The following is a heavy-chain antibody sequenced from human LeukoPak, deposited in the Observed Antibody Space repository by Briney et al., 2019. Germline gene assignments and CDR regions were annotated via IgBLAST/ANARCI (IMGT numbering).Heavy chain of an antibody. D-gene: IGHD2-15*01. CDR1: GYTFTRYY. J-gene: IGHJ4*02. Sequence: ASVKVSYKASGYTFTRYYMHWVRQAPGQGREWMGWINPNSGGTNYAQKFQGRVTITADESTSTAYMELSSLRSEDTAVYYCARVRYCSGGSCYGRLDYWGQGTLVTVSS. V-gene: IGHV1-2*02. CDR3: ARVRYCSGGSCYGRLDY. CDR2: INPNSGGT.